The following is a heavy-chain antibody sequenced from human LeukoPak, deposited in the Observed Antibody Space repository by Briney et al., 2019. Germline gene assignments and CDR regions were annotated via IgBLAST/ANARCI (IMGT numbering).Heavy chain of an antibody. J-gene: IGHJ4*02. Sequence: SETLSLTCTVSGGSISYYYWSWIRQPPGKGLEWIGYIYYSGSTKYNPSLKSQITISVDTSKNQFSLKLSSVTAEDTAMYYCARQGNGDLYYFDYWGQGTLVTVSS. D-gene: IGHD4-17*01. CDR3: ARQGNGDLYYFDY. CDR1: GGSISYYY. CDR2: IYYSGST. V-gene: IGHV4-59*08.